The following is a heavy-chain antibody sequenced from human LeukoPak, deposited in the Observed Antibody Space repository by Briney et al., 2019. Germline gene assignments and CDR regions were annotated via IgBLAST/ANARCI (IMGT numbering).Heavy chain of an antibody. CDR1: GASISSYC. CDR3: ATLGYSYGVDY. V-gene: IGHV4-4*07. CDR2: IFSSGNT. J-gene: IGHJ4*02. Sequence: PSETLSLTCTVSGASISSYCWSWIRQPAGKGLEWVGRIFSSGNTNYNPSLQSRITMSVDTSKKKFFLQLESVTAADTAVYYCATLGYSYGVDYWGQGTPVTVSS. D-gene: IGHD5-18*01.